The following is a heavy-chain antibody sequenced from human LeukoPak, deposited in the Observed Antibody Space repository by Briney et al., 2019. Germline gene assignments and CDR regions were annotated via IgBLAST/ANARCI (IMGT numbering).Heavy chain of an antibody. CDR1: GFTFSSYA. D-gene: IGHD1-26*01. Sequence: GGSLRLSCAASGFTFSSYAMHWVRQAPGKGLEWVSAISGSGGSTYYADSVKGRFTISRDNSKNTLYLQMNSLRAEDTAVYYCAKSGVSGSYFRDYFDYWGQGTLVTVSS. V-gene: IGHV3-23*01. CDR3: AKSGVSGSYFRDYFDY. CDR2: ISGSGGST. J-gene: IGHJ4*02.